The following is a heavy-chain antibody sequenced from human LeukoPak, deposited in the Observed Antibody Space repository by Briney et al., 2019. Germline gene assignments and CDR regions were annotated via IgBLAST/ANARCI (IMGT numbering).Heavy chain of an antibody. Sequence: SQTLSLTCVISGDSVSSNIAGWSWIRQSPSRGLEWLGRTYYRSKWYIDYALSVKGRLTITPDTSRNQFSLQLDSVTPEDTAVDYCVRGGLVASERGWFGPWGQGTLVTVSS. CDR2: TYYRSKWYI. J-gene: IGHJ5*02. CDR1: GDSVSSNIAG. D-gene: IGHD1-1*01. CDR3: VRGGLVASERGWFGP. V-gene: IGHV6-1*01.